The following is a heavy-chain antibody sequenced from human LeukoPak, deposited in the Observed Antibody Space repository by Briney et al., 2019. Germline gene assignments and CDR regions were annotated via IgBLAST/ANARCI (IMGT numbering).Heavy chain of an antibody. V-gene: IGHV4-59*01. CDR1: GGSISSYY. CDR3: ARADFSRYYYGSGSYYLAHSRFRGGGFDY. J-gene: IGHJ4*02. CDR2: IYYSGST. D-gene: IGHD3-10*01. Sequence: PSETLSLTCTVSGGSISSYYWSWIRQPPGKGLEWIGYIYYSGSTNYNPSLKSRVTISVDTSKNQFSLKLSSVTAADTAVYYCARADFSRYYYGSGSYYLAHSRFRGGGFDYWGQGTLVTVSS.